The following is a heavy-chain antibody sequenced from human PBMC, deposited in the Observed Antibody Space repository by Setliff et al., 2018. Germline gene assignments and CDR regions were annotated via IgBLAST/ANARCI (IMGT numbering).Heavy chain of an antibody. D-gene: IGHD6-19*01. CDR1: GFTFNTYA. CDR3: AKDHHALYIAVAGTPFN. Sequence: LRLSCAASGFTFNTYAMSWVRQAPGKGLEWVSAISGSGRNTYYADSAKGRFTISRDNSRNTLSLQMNSLTAEDTAVYYCAKDHHALYIAVAGTPFNWGQGTLVTVSS. V-gene: IGHV3-23*01. J-gene: IGHJ1*01. CDR2: ISGSGRNT.